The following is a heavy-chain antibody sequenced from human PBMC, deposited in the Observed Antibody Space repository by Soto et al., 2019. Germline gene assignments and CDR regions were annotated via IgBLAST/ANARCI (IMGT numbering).Heavy chain of an antibody. CDR2: IYYSGST. CDR3: ARGDRGTNDWAP. CDR1: GGSISSGGYY. D-gene: IGHD1-1*01. Sequence: QVQLQESGPGLVKPSQTLSLTCTVSGGSISSGGYYWSWIRQHPGKGLEWIGYIYYSGSTYYNPSLKSRVTISVDTSKNQFALKLSSVTAADTAVYYCARGDRGTNDWAPWGQGTLVTVSS. J-gene: IGHJ5*02. V-gene: IGHV4-31*03.